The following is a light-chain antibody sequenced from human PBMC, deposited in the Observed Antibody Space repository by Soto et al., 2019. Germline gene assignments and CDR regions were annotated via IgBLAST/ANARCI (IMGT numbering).Light chain of an antibody. Sequence: QSALTQPASVSGSPGPSITISCTGTSSDVGGYNYVSWYQQHPGKAPKLMIYDVSNQPSGVSNRFSGSKSGNTASLTISGLQAEDEAEYYCSSYTSSSTLLYVFGTGTKLTVL. CDR2: DVS. J-gene: IGLJ1*01. CDR1: SSDVGGYNY. V-gene: IGLV2-14*01. CDR3: SSYTSSSTLLYV.